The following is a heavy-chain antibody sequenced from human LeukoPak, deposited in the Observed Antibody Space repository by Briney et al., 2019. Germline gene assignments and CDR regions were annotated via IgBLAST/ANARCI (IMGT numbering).Heavy chain of an antibody. CDR2: KSYDGSNK. V-gene: IGHV3-30-3*01. Sequence: GGSLRLSCAASGFTFSSYAMHWVRQAPGKGLEWVAVKSYDGSNKYYADSVKGRFTVSRDNSKNTLYLQMNSLRAEDTAVYYCARDSIAAGIFDYWGQGTLVTVSS. CDR1: GFTFSSYA. CDR3: ARDSIAAGIFDY. D-gene: IGHD6-13*01. J-gene: IGHJ4*02.